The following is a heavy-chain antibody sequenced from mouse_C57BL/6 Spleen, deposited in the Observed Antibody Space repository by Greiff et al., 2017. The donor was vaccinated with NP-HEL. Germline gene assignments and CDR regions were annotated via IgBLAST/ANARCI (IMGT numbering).Heavy chain of an antibody. CDR1: GFTFSNYW. J-gene: IGHJ2*01. V-gene: IGHV6-3*01. Sequence: EVMLVESGGGLVQPGGSMKLSCVASGFTFSNYWMNWVRQSPEKGLEWVAQIRLKSDNYATHYAESVKGRFTISRDDSKSSVYLQMNNLRAEDTGIYYCTIYGSYYFDYWGQGTTLTVSS. D-gene: IGHD1-1*01. CDR2: IRLKSDNYAT. CDR3: TIYGSYYFDY.